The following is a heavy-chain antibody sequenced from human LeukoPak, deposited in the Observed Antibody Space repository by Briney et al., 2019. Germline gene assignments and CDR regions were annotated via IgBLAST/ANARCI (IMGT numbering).Heavy chain of an antibody. Sequence: GGSLRLSCAASGFTFSSYWMHWVRQAPGKGLVWVSRINSDGSSTSYADSVKGRFTISRDNAKNTLYLQMNSLRAEDTAVYYCARDIVVVPAATVSDAFDIWGQGTMVTVSS. CDR2: INSDGSST. CDR3: ARDIVVVPAATVSDAFDI. J-gene: IGHJ3*02. V-gene: IGHV3-74*01. CDR1: GFTFSSYW. D-gene: IGHD2-2*01.